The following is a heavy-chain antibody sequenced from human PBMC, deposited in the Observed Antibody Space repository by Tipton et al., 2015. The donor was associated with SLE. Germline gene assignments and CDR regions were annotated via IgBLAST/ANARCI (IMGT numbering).Heavy chain of an antibody. Sequence: GSLRLSCAASGFTFSSYAMSWVRQAPGKGLEWVSSISDSGGSTYSAGFVEGRFTISRDKSKNTMYLQMDSLRVEDTAVYYCARVQLGTTFHDVFDIWGQGTMVTVS. D-gene: IGHD1-7*01. V-gene: IGHV3-23*01. CDR3: ARVQLGTTFHDVFDI. CDR2: ISDSGGST. CDR1: GFTFSSYA. J-gene: IGHJ3*02.